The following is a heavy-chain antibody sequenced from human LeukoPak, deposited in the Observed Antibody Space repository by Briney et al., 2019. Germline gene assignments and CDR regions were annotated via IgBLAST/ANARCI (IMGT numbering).Heavy chain of an antibody. CDR3: AKGSGINHYHWIDP. V-gene: IGHV3-23*01. Sequence: GGSLRLSCAASEFTFSNYAMNWVRQAPGKGLEWVSGISGGGGSTYYADSVKGRFTTPRDNSKNTLYLQMDSLRAEDTALYYCAKGSGINHYHWIDPWGQGTLVTVSS. D-gene: IGHD1-14*01. CDR1: EFTFSNYA. J-gene: IGHJ5*02. CDR2: ISGGGGST.